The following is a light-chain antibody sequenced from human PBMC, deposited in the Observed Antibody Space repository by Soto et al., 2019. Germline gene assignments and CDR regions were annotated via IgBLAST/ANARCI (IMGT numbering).Light chain of an antibody. CDR3: QQYNNWPPRIT. Sequence: EIVMTQSPATLSVSPGERATLSCWATQSVSTNLAWYQQKPGQAPRLLIYGATTRATGIPARLSGSGSGTEFTLTISSLQSEDFAVYYCQQYNNWPPRITFGQGTRLEI. J-gene: IGKJ5*01. V-gene: IGKV3-15*01. CDR2: GAT. CDR1: QSVSTN.